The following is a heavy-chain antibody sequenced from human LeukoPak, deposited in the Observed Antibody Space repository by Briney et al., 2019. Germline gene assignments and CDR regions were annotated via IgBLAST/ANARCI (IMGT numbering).Heavy chain of an antibody. CDR3: ARDSDYVWGSYRYRGLYFDY. CDR1: GFTFSSYS. V-gene: IGHV3-21*01. Sequence: GGSLRLSCVASGFTFSSYSMNWVRQAPGKGLEWVSSISSSSSYIYYADSVKGRFTISRDNAKNSLYLQMNSLRAEDAAVYYCARDSDYVWGSYRYRGLYFDYWGQGTLVTVSS. CDR2: ISSSSSYI. D-gene: IGHD3-16*02. J-gene: IGHJ4*02.